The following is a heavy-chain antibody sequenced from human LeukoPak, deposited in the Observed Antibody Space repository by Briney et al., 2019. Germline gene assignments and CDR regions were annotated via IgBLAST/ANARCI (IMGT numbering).Heavy chain of an antibody. CDR3: ARGKTYYYDSSGYLSGY. Sequence: PGGSLRLSCAASGFTLSSYWMHWVRQAPGKGLVWVSRINSDGSSTSYADSVKGRFTISRDNAKNTLYLQMNSLRAEDTAVYYCARGKTYYYDSSGYLSGYWGQGTLVTVSS. D-gene: IGHD3-22*01. V-gene: IGHV3-74*01. CDR1: GFTLSSYW. CDR2: INSDGSST. J-gene: IGHJ4*02.